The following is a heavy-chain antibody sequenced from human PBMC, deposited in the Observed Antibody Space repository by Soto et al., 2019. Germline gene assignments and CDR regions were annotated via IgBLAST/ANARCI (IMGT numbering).Heavy chain of an antibody. D-gene: IGHD6-19*01. J-gene: IGHJ4*02. CDR1: GDTFTDYH. CDR2: INPKTGGT. V-gene: IGHV1-2*02. CDR3: AREGSAWYKEFDF. Sequence: ASVKVSCKASGDTFTDYHMHWVRQAPGQGFEWMGWINPKTGGTSYARKFQGRVTMTGDTSISTVYMEVSRLTTDDTAVYYCAREGSAWYKEFDFWGQGTLVTVSS.